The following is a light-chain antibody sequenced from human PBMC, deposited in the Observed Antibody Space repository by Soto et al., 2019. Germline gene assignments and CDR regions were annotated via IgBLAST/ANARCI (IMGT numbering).Light chain of an antibody. CDR3: TSYTGSSTSYV. Sequence: QYVLTQPASVSGSPGQSITISCSGTRSDIGSYNYVAWYQQFPGKTPKILIYGVSNRPSGVSSRFSGSKSGNTASLTISGLQAEDEADYYCTSYTGSSTSYVFGSGTKVNVL. CDR2: GVS. J-gene: IGLJ1*01. V-gene: IGLV2-14*01. CDR1: RSDIGSYNY.